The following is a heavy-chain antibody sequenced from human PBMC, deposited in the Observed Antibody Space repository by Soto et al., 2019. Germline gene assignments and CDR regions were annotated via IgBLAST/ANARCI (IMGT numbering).Heavy chain of an antibody. CDR1: GFTFGSHG. CDR3: AKDLRTTISDYGMDV. V-gene: IGHV3-30*18. J-gene: IGHJ6*02. CDR2: ISYDETNE. Sequence: QVQLVESGGGLVQPGGSLRLTCLASGFTFGSHGMHWVRQAPGKGLEWVAVISYDETNEYYVDSVKGRFTISRDNSKSTLYLQMNRLRPEDTAVYKCAKDLRTTISDYGMDVWGQGTTVTVSS. D-gene: IGHD2-21*01.